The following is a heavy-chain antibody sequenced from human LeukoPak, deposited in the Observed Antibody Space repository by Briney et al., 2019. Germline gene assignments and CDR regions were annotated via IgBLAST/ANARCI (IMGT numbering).Heavy chain of an antibody. D-gene: IGHD3-22*01. CDR2: IRSKANSYAT. CDR3: TTTDHYYDSSGDIVDY. CDR1: GFTLSGFT. V-gene: IGHV3-73*01. Sequence: GGSLRLSCAASGFTLSGFTMHWVRQASGKGLEWVGRIRSKANSYATAYAASVKGRFTISRDDSKNTAYLQMNSLKSEDTAVYYCTTTDHYYDSSGDIVDYWGQGTLVTVPS. J-gene: IGHJ4*02.